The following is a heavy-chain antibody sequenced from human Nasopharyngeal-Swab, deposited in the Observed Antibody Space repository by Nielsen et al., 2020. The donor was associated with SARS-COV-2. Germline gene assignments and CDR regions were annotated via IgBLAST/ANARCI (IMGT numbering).Heavy chain of an antibody. Sequence: ASVKVSCKASGYTFSDYYMHWVRQAPGQGLEWMGRINPYSGDTKYAQNFQGGVTVTRDTSINTVYVELSSLTSDDTAVYYCVRDDGDVPGITGSGPPGGFWGQGTLVTVSS. V-gene: IGHV1-2*06. CDR3: VRDDGDVPGITGSGPPGGF. J-gene: IGHJ4*02. CDR2: INPYSGDT. CDR1: GYTFSDYY. D-gene: IGHD6-13*01.